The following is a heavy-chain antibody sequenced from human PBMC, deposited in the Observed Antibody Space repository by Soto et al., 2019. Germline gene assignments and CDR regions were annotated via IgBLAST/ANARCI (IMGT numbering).Heavy chain of an antibody. Sequence: ASVKVSCKASGYTFTSYDINWVRQATGQGLEWMGWMNPNSGNTNYAQKLQGRVTMTTDTSTSTAYMELRSLRSDDTAVYYCARDYMDVWGKGTTVTVSS. CDR1: GYTFTSYD. V-gene: IGHV1-18*01. CDR2: MNPNSGNT. J-gene: IGHJ6*03. CDR3: ARDYMDV.